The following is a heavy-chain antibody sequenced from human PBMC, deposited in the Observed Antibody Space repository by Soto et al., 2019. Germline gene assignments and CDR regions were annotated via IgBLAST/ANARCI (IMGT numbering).Heavy chain of an antibody. V-gene: IGHV1-69*02. CDR3: PSDLGYYYYYGMDV. J-gene: IGHJ6*02. CDR2: IIPILGIA. Sequence: QVQLVQSGAEVKKPGSSVKVSCKASGGTFSSYTISWVRQAPGQGLEWMGRIIPILGIANYAQKFQGRVTITADNSTRTAHMELSSLGSEATAVYYWPSDLGYYYYYGMDVWGQGTTVTVSS. CDR1: GGTFSSYT. D-gene: IGHD7-27*01.